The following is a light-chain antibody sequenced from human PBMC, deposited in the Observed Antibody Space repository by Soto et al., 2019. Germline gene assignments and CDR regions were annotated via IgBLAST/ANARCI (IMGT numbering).Light chain of an antibody. CDR2: EVN. CDR1: TNDVGGYKY. J-gene: IGLJ1*01. V-gene: IGLV2-8*01. CDR3: SSYAGSNTYV. Sequence: QSAPTQPPSASGSPGQSVTISCTGTTNDVGGYKYVSWHQHHPGKAPKLILYEVNKRPSGVPDRFSGSKSGNTASLTVSGLQADDEADYYCSSYAGSNTYVFGTGTQLTVL.